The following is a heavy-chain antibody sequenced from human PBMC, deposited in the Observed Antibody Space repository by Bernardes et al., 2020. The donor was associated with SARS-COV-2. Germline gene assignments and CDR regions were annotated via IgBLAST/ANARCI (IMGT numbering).Heavy chain of an antibody. CDR3: ARRSMDY. V-gene: IGHV1-18*01. CDR1: GYTFSNFG. CDR2: ISGYNANT. Sequence: ASVKVSCKASGYTFSNFGISWVRQALGQGLEWMGWISGYNANTNYAQKFQGRVTMTTDTSTSTAYMELRSLRSDDTAVYYCARRSMDYWGQVTLVTVSS. J-gene: IGHJ4*02.